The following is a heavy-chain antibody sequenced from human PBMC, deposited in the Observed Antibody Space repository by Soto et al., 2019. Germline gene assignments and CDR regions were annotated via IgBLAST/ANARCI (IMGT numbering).Heavy chain of an antibody. V-gene: IGHV1-2*04. Sequence: ASVKVSCKASGYTFTGYYMHWVRQAPGQGLEWMGWINPNSGGTNYAQKFQGWVTMTRDTSISTAYMELSRLRSDDTAGYYCAYDRRGAFDIWGQATMVTVAS. D-gene: IGHD3-3*01. CDR3: AYDRRGAFDI. CDR1: GYTFTGYY. CDR2: INPNSGGT. J-gene: IGHJ3*02.